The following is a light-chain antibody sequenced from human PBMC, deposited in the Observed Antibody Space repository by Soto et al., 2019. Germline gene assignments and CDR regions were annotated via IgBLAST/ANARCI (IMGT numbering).Light chain of an antibody. Sequence: EIVLTQSPGTLSLSPGERATLSFRASQSVSSSYLAWYQQKPGQAPRLLIYGASSRATGIPSRFSGSGSGTEFTLTISSLQPDDFATYYCQHYNSYSEAFGQGTKVDIK. CDR1: QSVSSSY. CDR2: GAS. J-gene: IGKJ1*01. CDR3: QHYNSYSEA. V-gene: IGKV3-20*01.